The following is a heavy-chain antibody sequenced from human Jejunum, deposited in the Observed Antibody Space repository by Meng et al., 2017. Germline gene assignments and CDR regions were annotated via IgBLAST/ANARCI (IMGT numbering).Heavy chain of an antibody. CDR2: IYYSGST. CDR1: GASISGYY. V-gene: IGHV4-59*01. Sequence: SETLSLTCTVSGASISGYYWSWIRQPPGKGLEWIAHIYYSGSTYHNLSLESRVTISVDTSKNQFALKLNSVTAADTAVYYCARFERLDNAGYYLDYWGQGTLVTVSS. J-gene: IGHJ4*02. CDR3: ARFERLDNAGYYLDY. D-gene: IGHD3-9*01.